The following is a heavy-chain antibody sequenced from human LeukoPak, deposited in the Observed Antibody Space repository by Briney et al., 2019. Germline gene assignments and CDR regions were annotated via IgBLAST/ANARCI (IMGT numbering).Heavy chain of an antibody. V-gene: IGHV1-2*02. Sequence: ASVKVSCKASGYTFTGYYMHWVRQAPGQGLEWMGWINVNSGGTNYAQKFRGRVTMTRDTSISTAHMELSRLRSDDTAVYYCATDYGDYESGYWGQGTLVTVSS. CDR2: INVNSGGT. CDR1: GYTFTGYY. D-gene: IGHD4-17*01. CDR3: ATDYGDYESGY. J-gene: IGHJ4*02.